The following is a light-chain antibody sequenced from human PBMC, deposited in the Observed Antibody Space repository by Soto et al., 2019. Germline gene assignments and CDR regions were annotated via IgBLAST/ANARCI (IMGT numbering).Light chain of an antibody. CDR2: DVS. CDR3: RSYTSRSNLGV. Sequence: QSVLPQPASVSGSPGQSITISCTGTSSDVGGYNYVSWYQQHPGKAPKLMIYDVSNRPSGVSNRFAGAKSGNTASLTRSGLQAAYEADYDCRSYTSRSNLGVCGGGTPLTVL. V-gene: IGLV2-14*01. J-gene: IGLJ2*01. CDR1: SSDVGGYNY.